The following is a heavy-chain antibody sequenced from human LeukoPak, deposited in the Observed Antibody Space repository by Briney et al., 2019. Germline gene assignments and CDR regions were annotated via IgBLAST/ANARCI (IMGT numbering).Heavy chain of an antibody. CDR3: ARDLNGGRRKTYYYDSSGYYYDY. CDR2: ISAYNGNT. CDR1: GYTFTSYG. J-gene: IGHJ4*02. Sequence: ASVKVSCKASGYTFTSYGISWVRQAPGQGLEWMGWISAYNGNTNYAQKLQGRVTMTTDTSTSTAYMELRSLRSDDTAVYYCARDLNGGRRKTYYYDSSGYYYDYWGQGTLVTVSS. V-gene: IGHV1-18*01. D-gene: IGHD3-22*01.